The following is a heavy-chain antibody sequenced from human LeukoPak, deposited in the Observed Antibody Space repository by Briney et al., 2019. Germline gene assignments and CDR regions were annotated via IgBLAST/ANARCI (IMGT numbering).Heavy chain of an antibody. J-gene: IGHJ4*02. V-gene: IGHV3-23*01. Sequence: GGSLRLSCAASGFTFSSYAMSWVRQAPGKGLEWVSAISGSGGSTYYADSVKGRFTISRDNSKNTLCLQMNSLRAEDTAVYYCAKDPGYCSSTSCYGWGQGTLVTVSS. D-gene: IGHD2-2*01. CDR1: GFTFSSYA. CDR3: AKDPGYCSSTSCYG. CDR2: ISGSGGST.